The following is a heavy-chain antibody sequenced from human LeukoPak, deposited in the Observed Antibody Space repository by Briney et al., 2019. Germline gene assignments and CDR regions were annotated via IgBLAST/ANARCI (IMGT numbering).Heavy chain of an antibody. J-gene: IGHJ3*02. V-gene: IGHV4-59*01. CDR1: GGSISSYY. D-gene: IGHD2-2*01. CDR2: IYYSGST. CDR3: ARGVRVPAANAFDI. Sequence: PSETLSLTCTVSGGSISSYYWSWIRQPPGKGLEWIGYIYYSGSTNYNPSLKSRVTISVDTSKNQFSLKLSSLTAADTAVYYCARGVRVPAANAFDIWGQGTMVTVSS.